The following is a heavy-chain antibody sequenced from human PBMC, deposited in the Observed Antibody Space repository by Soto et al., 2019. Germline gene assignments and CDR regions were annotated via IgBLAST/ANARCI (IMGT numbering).Heavy chain of an antibody. V-gene: IGHV3-74*01. D-gene: IGHD2-15*01. CDR1: GITFSGFW. CDR3: DSVFEH. Sequence: VPLVESGGGSVQPGGSLRLSCVASGITFSGFWMHWVRQVPGKGLVWVARVDSAGSGTSYADSVKGRFTISRDNAKNTLSLQMDSLRVEDTAVYYCDSVFEHWGQGIPVTVSS. J-gene: IGHJ4*02. CDR2: VDSAGSGT.